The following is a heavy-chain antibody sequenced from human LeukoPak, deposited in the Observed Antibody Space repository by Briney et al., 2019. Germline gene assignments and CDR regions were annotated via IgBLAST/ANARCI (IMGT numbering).Heavy chain of an antibody. V-gene: IGHV3-15*01. CDR1: GFTFSNAW. J-gene: IGHJ4*02. Sequence: GGSLRLSCAASGFTFSNAWMSWVRQAPGKGLEWVGRIKSKTDGGTTDYAAPVKGRFTISRDDSKNTLYLQMNSLRAEDTAVYYCAKALAYCSGGSCYSGLDYWGQGTLVTVSS. CDR3: AKALAYCSGGSCYSGLDY. CDR2: IKSKTDGGTT. D-gene: IGHD2-15*01.